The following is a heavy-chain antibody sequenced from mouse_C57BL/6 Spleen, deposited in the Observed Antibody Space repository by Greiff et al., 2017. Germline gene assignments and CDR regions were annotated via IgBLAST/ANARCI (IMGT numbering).Heavy chain of an antibody. CDR2: IYPGDGDT. CDR1: GYAFSSYW. CDR3: ARPRYYYGSSDYAMDY. V-gene: IGHV1-80*01. J-gene: IGHJ4*01. Sequence: VQVVESGAELVKPGASVKISCKASGYAFSSYWMNWVKQRPGKGLEWIGQIYPGDGDTNYNGKFKGKATLTADKSSSTAYMQLSSLTSEDSAVYFCARPRYYYGSSDYAMDYWGQGTSVTVSS. D-gene: IGHD1-1*01.